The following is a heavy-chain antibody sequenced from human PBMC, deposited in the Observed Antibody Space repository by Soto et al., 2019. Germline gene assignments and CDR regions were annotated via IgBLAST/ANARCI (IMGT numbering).Heavy chain of an antibody. Sequence: GGSLRLSCAASGFTFSSYAMSWVRQAPGKGLEWVSAIRGSGDSTYYADSVKGRFTISRDNSKNTLYLQMSSLRAGDTAVYYCARTLYSYGTDYWGQGTLVTVSS. D-gene: IGHD5-18*01. CDR1: GFTFSSYA. CDR3: ARTLYSYGTDY. J-gene: IGHJ4*02. CDR2: IRGSGDST. V-gene: IGHV3-23*01.